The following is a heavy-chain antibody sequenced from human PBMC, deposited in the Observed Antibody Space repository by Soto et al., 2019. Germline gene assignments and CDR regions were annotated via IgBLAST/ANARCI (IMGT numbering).Heavy chain of an antibody. J-gene: IGHJ3*02. CDR2: ISSSSSSI. Sequence: PGGSLRLSCAASGFTFSSYSMNWVRQAPGKGLEWVSSISSSSSSIYYADSVKGRFTISRDNAKNSLYLQMNSLRDEDTAVYYCARDHGPYYYDSSGYLTRDDAFDIWGQGTMVTVSS. CDR3: ARDHGPYYYDSSGYLTRDDAFDI. D-gene: IGHD3-22*01. V-gene: IGHV3-21*01. CDR1: GFTFSSYS.